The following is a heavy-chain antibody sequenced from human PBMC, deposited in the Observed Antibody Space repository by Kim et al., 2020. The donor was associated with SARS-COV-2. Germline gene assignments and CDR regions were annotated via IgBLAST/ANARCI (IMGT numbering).Heavy chain of an antibody. CDR1: GGSFSGYY. Sequence: SETLSLTCAVYGGSFSGYYWSWIRQPPGKGLEWIGEINHSGSTNYNPSLKSRVTISVDTSKNQFSLKLSSVTAADTAVYYCARGRMGSYDILTGFRGYYFDYWGQGTLVTVSS. J-gene: IGHJ4*02. D-gene: IGHD3-9*01. V-gene: IGHV4-34*01. CDR2: INHSGST. CDR3: ARGRMGSYDILTGFRGYYFDY.